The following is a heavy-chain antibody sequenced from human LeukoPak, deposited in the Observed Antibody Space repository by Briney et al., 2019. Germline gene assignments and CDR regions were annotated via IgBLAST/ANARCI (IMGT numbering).Heavy chain of an antibody. CDR2: IHYSGST. CDR3: ARLGRGSNWPANGMDV. Sequence: PSETLSLTCTVSGDSISSYYWSWIRQPPGKGLEWIGYIHYSGSTNYNPSLKSRATISLDTSKNQFPLNLRSVTAADTAVYYCARLGRGSNWPANGMDVRGAGNPGTVSS. CDR1: GDSISSYY. J-gene: IGHJ6*04. V-gene: IGHV4-59*01. D-gene: IGHD6-13*01.